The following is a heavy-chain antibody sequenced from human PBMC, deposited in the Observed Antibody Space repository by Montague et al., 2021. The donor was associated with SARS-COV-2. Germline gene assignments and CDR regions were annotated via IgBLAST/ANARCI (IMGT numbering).Heavy chain of an antibody. CDR2: XYWXYYK. V-gene: IGHV2-5*01. CDR1: GFSLSTSGVC. D-gene: IGHD3-10*01. J-gene: IGHJ4*02. CDR3: AHRYLELLWFGWGY. Sequence: PALVTPTQTLTLTCTFSGFSLSTSGVCVGWIRQPPGKALEWLARXYWXYYKRYSPSLKSRLTITKDTSKNQVVLTMTNMDPVDTATYYCAHRYLELLWFGWGYWGQGTLVTVSS.